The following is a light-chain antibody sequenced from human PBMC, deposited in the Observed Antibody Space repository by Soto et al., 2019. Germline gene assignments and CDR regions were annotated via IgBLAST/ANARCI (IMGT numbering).Light chain of an antibody. CDR2: AAS. J-gene: IGKJ1*01. CDR3: QQYYSYPPT. Sequence: IQMTQSPATLSVSPGDRVTITCRASQGISSYLAWYQQKPGKAPKLLIYAASTLQSGVPSRFSGSGSGTDFTLTISSLESEDFATYYCQQYYSYPPTFGQGTKVDIK. V-gene: IGKV1-8*01. CDR1: QGISSY.